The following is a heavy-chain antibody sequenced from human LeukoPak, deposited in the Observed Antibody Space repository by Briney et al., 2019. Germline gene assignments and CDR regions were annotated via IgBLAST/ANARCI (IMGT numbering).Heavy chain of an antibody. J-gene: IGHJ4*02. Sequence: AGSLSCYCKASGFSFSDFAMTWVRQAPGMGLEWVSTMSGRGDSTYYADSVKGRFTVSRDNSDNTLYLHMNSLRAEDTAVYFCANPDSSGFYFSMRFDFWGQGTLVTVSS. CDR1: GFSFSDFA. CDR2: MSGRGDST. CDR3: ANPDSSGFYFSMRFDF. D-gene: IGHD3-22*01. V-gene: IGHV3-23*01.